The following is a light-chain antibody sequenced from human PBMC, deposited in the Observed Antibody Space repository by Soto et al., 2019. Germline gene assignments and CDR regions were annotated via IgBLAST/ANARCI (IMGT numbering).Light chain of an antibody. CDR2: KAS. Sequence: DIQMTQSPSTLSASAGDRVTLTCRASQSISSRLAWYQQQPGEAPKLLIYKASSLDSGVPSRCSGSGSGTEFTLTISSLQPDDFATYYCQQYNSYSRTFGQGTKVEIK. V-gene: IGKV1-5*03. CDR1: QSISSR. J-gene: IGKJ1*01. CDR3: QQYNSYSRT.